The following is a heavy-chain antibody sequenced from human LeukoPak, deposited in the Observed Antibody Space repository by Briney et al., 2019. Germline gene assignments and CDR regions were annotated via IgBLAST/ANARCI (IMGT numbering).Heavy chain of an antibody. Sequence: SSVKLSCKASGGTFSSYAISWVRHDSGQGLELMGRITSILGIANYAQKFQGRVTITEDKSTSTAYMELSSLRSEDTAVYYCAREGPRRGMATNGGMDVWGQGTTVTVSS. CDR2: ITSILGIA. V-gene: IGHV1-69*04. J-gene: IGHJ6*02. D-gene: IGHD5-24*01. CDR1: GGTFSSYA. CDR3: AREGPRRGMATNGGMDV.